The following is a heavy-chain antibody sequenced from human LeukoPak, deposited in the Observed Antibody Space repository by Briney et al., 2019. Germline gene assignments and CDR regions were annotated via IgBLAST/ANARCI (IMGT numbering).Heavy chain of an antibody. V-gene: IGHV3-23*01. J-gene: IGHJ4*02. CDR1: GFTFSTYG. Sequence: GGSLRLSCAASGFTFSTYGMSWVRQAPGKGLEWVSAISGSGSSTYYADSVKGRFTVSRDNSNNTLYLQMNSLRVEDTAVYYCAKGFDSWGQGTLVTVSS. CDR3: AKGFDS. CDR2: ISGSGSST.